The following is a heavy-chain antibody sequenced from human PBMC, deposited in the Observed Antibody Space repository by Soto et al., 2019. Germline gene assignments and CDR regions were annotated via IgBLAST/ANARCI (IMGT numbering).Heavy chain of an antibody. CDR1: GFTFSSYS. V-gene: IGHV3-21*01. CDR3: ARKIGGYGSGSYYYAFDY. CDR2: ISSSSSYI. Sequence: GGSLRLSCAASGFTFSSYSMNWVRQAPGKGLEWVSSISSSSSYIYYADSVKGRFTISRDNAKNSLYLQMNSLRAEDTAVYYCARKIGGYGSGSYYYAFDYWGQGTMVTVSS. J-gene: IGHJ4*03. D-gene: IGHD3-10*01.